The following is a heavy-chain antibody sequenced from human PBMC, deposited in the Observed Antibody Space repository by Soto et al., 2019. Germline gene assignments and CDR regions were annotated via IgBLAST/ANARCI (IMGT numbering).Heavy chain of an antibody. V-gene: IGHV4-59*01. D-gene: IGHD2-21*02. CDR1: GGSISGYY. CDR2: MYNTGST. J-gene: IGHJ6*02. CDR3: ARDLWGYCGTDCYPLDV. Sequence: SETLSLTCTVSGGSISGYYWSWIRQPPGKGLEWIGYMYNTGSTVYNPSFKSRVTISVDTSKNQFSLKLNSVSAADTAVYYCARDLWGYCGTDCYPLDVWGQGTTVTVS.